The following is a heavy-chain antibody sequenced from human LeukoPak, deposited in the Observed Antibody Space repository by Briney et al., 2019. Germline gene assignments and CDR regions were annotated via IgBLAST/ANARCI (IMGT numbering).Heavy chain of an antibody. D-gene: IGHD3-3*01. V-gene: IGHV3-21*01. CDR1: GFTFSSYS. CDR2: ISSSSSYI. Sequence: GGSLRLSCAASGFTFSSYSMNWVRQAPGKGLEWVSSISSSSSYIYYADSVKGRFTISRDNAKKLLYLQMNSLRAEDTAVYYWAGNTEFSIGGGGFDYGGQGTLVTVSS. CDR3: AGNTEFSIGGGGFDY. J-gene: IGHJ4*02.